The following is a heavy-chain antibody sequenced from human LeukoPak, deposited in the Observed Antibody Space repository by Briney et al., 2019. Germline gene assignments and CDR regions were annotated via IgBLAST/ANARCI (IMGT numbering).Heavy chain of an antibody. V-gene: IGHV4-34*01. CDR1: GGSFSGYY. Sequence: SETLSLTCAVYGGSFSGYYWSWIRQPPGKGLEWIGEINHSGSTNYNPSLKSRVTISVDTSKNQFSLKLSSVTAAGTAVYYCARSYCSSTSCYARYFDYWGQGTLVTVSS. J-gene: IGHJ4*02. D-gene: IGHD2-2*01. CDR2: INHSGST. CDR3: ARSYCSSTSCYARYFDY.